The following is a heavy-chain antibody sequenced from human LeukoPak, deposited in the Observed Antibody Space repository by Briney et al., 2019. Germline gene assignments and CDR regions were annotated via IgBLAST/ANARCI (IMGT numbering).Heavy chain of an antibody. D-gene: IGHD6-13*01. CDR2: VSRFGGTT. V-gene: IGHV3-23*01. Sequence: GGSLRLSCAASGFTFDSYAMSWVRQAPGKGLEWVSAVSRFGGTTYYADSVKGRFTISRDNSSNTVYLQMNSLRVGDTALYCCVKHVGSRWSNNRFDPWGQGTLVTVS. J-gene: IGHJ5*02. CDR3: VKHVGSRWSNNRFDP. CDR1: GFTFDSYA.